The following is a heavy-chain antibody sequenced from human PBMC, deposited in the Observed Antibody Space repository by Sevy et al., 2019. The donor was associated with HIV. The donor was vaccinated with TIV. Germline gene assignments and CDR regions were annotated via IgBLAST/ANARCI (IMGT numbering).Heavy chain of an antibody. CDR2: ITGSSPYI. Sequence: GGSLRLSCAASGFTFSTYNMNWVRQAPGKGLEWVSSITGSSPYIYYADSVQGRFTISRDNAKNSLYLHMNSLRAEDTALYYCARGLGEGPLRFLESLLPGDYWGQGTLVTVSS. CDR1: GFTFSTYN. V-gene: IGHV3-21*01. J-gene: IGHJ4*02. D-gene: IGHD3-3*01. CDR3: ARGLGEGPLRFLESLLPGDY.